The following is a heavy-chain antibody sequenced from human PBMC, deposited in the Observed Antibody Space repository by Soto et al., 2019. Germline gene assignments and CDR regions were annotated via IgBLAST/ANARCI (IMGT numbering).Heavy chain of an antibody. CDR2: INHSGST. D-gene: IGHD4-17*01. CDR1: GGSFSGDY. Sequence: AETMSLNCAVYGGSFSGDYWIWIRQPPGKGLEWIGEINHSGSTNYNPSLKSRVTISVDTFKNQFSLKLSSVTAADTAVYYCARGRYLGYGGKPQYYYYYGMDVWGQGTTVT. V-gene: IGHV4-34*01. J-gene: IGHJ6*02. CDR3: ARGRYLGYGGKPQYYYYYGMDV.